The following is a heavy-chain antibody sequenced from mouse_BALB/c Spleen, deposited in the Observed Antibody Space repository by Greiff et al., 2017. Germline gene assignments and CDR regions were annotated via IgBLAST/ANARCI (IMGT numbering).Heavy chain of an antibody. CDR1: GFAFSSYD. V-gene: IGHV5-12-1*01. CDR3: ARHRGITTATWAY. Sequence: DVHLVESGGGLVKPGGSLKLSCAASGFAFSSYDMSWVRQTPEKRLEWVAYISSGGGSTYYPDTVKGRFTISRDNAKNTLYLQMSSLKSEDTAMYYCARHRGITTATWAYWGQGTLVTVSA. D-gene: IGHD1-2*01. CDR2: ISSGGGST. J-gene: IGHJ3*01.